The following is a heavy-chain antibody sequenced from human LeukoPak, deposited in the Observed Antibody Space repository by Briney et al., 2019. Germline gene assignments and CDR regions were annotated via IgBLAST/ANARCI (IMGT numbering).Heavy chain of an antibody. J-gene: IGHJ5*02. D-gene: IGHD1-26*01. CDR3: AKGQVGATRKGWFDP. CDR2: ISGSGGST. CDR1: GFTFSSYA. Sequence: RPGGSLRLSCAASGFTFSSYAMSWVRQAPGKGLEWVSAISGSGGSTYYADSVKGRFTISRDNSKNTLYLQMNSLRAEDTAVYYCAKGQVGATRKGWFDPWGQGTLVTVSS. V-gene: IGHV3-23*01.